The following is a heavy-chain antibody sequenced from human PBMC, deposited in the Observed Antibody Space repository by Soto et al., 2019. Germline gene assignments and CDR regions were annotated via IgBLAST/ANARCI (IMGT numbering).Heavy chain of an antibody. D-gene: IGHD3-10*01. CDR1: GGSISSYY. J-gene: IGHJ4*02. CDR2: IYYSGST. Sequence: QVQLQESGPGLVKPSETLSLTCTVSGGSISSYYWSWIRQPPGKGLEWIGYIYYSGSTNYNPSLNSRVTISVDTSKNQFSLKLSSVTAADTAVYYCARLEGYYGSGSYYFDYWGQGTLVTVSS. V-gene: IGHV4-59*01. CDR3: ARLEGYYGSGSYYFDY.